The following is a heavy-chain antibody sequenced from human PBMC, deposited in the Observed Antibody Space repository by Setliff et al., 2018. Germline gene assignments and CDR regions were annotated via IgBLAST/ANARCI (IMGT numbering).Heavy chain of an antibody. Sequence: LSLTCAVSGGSISSSNWWSWVRQPPGKGLEWIGEIYHRGSTNYNPYRKSRVTISVDKSKNQFSLKLSSVTAADTAVYYCARDLTYYDFWSGYYSPRAFDIWGQGTMVTVSS. V-gene: IGHV4-4*02. CDR1: GGSISSSNW. J-gene: IGHJ3*02. CDR3: ARDLTYYDFWSGYYSPRAFDI. CDR2: IYHRGST. D-gene: IGHD3-3*01.